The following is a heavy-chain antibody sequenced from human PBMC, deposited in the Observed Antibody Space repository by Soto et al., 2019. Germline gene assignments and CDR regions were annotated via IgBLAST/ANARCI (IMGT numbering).Heavy chain of an antibody. CDR2: ISWNSDNI. Sequence: GGSLRLSCAASGFTFDDYAMHWVRQAPGKGLEWVSGISWNSDNIGYADSVKGRFTISRDNAKNSLHLQMDSLRAEDTALYYCAKVRSRYSGYEIDSWAQGNLVPVS. J-gene: IGHJ4*02. D-gene: IGHD5-12*01. V-gene: IGHV3-9*01. CDR1: GFTFDDYA. CDR3: AKVRSRYSGYEIDS.